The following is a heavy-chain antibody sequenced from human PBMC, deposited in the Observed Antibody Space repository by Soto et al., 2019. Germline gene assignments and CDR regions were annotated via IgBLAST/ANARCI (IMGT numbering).Heavy chain of an antibody. CDR2: IYDSGST. Sequence: SETLSLTCAVSGASISNFYWSWIRQPPGKGLEWIGYIYDSGSTKYNPSLKSRVTISVDTSQNKFSLKLSSVTAADTAVYYCARTRGGWSVSPRGLCYYNYMDVWGKGNTVTVSS. CDR3: ARTRGGWSVSPRGLCYYNYMDV. CDR1: GASISNFY. D-gene: IGHD3-3*01. J-gene: IGHJ6*03. V-gene: IGHV4-59*01.